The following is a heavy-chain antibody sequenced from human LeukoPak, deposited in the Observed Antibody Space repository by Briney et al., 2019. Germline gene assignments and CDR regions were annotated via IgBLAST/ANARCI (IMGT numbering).Heavy chain of an antibody. V-gene: IGHV4-59*11. CDR2: IYYSGST. CDR3: ARDQFGSSSS. J-gene: IGHJ5*02. Sequence: SETLSLTCTVSGGSISSHYWSWIRQPPGKGLEWIGYIYYSGSTNYNPSLKSRVTISVDTSKNQFSLKLSSVTAADTAVYYCARDQFGSSSSWGQGTLVTVSS. D-gene: IGHD6-6*01. CDR1: GGSISSHY.